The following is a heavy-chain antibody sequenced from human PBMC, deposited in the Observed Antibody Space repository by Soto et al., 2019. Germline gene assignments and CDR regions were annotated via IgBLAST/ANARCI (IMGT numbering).Heavy chain of an antibody. D-gene: IGHD4-17*01. CDR2: ISWNSGSI. V-gene: IGHV3-9*01. CDR1: GFTFDDYA. CDR3: AKVPYGDYHFDS. J-gene: IGHJ4*02. Sequence: EVQLVESGGGLVQPGRSLRLSCAASGFTFDDYAMHWVRQAPGKGLEWVSGISWNSGSIGYADSVKGRFTISRDNAKNSLYLQMNSLRAEDTALYYCAKVPYGDYHFDSWGQGTLVTVSS.